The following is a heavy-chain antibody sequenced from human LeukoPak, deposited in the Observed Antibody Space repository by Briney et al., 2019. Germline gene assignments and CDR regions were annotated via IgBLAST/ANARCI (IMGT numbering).Heavy chain of an antibody. D-gene: IGHD5-12*01. CDR3: ASRGRGLDWFDP. CDR2: IYHSGST. CDR1: GYSISSGYY. J-gene: IGHJ5*02. V-gene: IGHV4-38-2*02. Sequence: PSETLSLTCTVSGYSISSGYYWGWIRQPPGKGLEWIGSIYHSGSTYYNPSLKIRVTISVDTSKNQFSLKLSSVTAADTAVYYCASRGRGLDWFDPWGQGTLVTVSS.